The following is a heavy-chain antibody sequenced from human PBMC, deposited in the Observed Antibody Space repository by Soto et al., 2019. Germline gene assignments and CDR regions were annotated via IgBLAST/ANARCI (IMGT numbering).Heavy chain of an antibody. Sequence: QVQLQQWGAGLLKPSETLSLTCAVYGGSFSGYYWSWIRQPPGKGLEWIGQINHSGSTNYNPSLKSRVTISVDTSKNQFSLKLSSVTAADTAVYYCARSTVVVPAATSYYYYGLDVWGQGTTVTVSS. V-gene: IGHV4-34*01. J-gene: IGHJ6*02. CDR3: ARSTVVVPAATSYYYYGLDV. CDR1: GGSFSGYY. CDR2: INHSGST. D-gene: IGHD2-2*01.